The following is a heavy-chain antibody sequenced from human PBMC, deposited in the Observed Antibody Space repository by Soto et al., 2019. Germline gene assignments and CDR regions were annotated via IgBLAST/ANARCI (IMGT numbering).Heavy chain of an antibody. Sequence: GASVKVSFKASGGTFSSYAISWVRQAPGQGLEWMGGIIPIFGTANYAQKFQGRVTITADESTSTAYMELSSLRSEDTAVYYCARPASGAGITGTTQLRRGYYCRMDVWGQGTTVTVSS. V-gene: IGHV1-69*13. CDR3: ARPASGAGITGTTQLRRGYYCRMDV. CDR2: IIPIFGTA. D-gene: IGHD1-7*01. CDR1: GGTFSSYA. J-gene: IGHJ6*02.